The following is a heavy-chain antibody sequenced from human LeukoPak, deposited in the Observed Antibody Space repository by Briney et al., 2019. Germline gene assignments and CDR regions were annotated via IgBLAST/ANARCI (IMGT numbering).Heavy chain of an antibody. D-gene: IGHD2-2*01. CDR1: GGSISGGDYY. CDR2: ISYNGRA. Sequence: SETLSLTCTVSGGSISGGDYYWTWIRQPPGKGLEWIGYISYNGRAYYNPSLKSRVTISVDTSKNQFSLKLSSVTAADTAVYYCARRGRVYCSSNSCYGCFDLWGRGTLVTVSS. J-gene: IGHJ2*01. V-gene: IGHV4-30-4*01. CDR3: ARRGRVYCSSNSCYGCFDL.